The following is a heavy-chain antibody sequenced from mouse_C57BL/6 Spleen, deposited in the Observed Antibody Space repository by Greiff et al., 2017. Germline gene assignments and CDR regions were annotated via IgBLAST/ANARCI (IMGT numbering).Heavy chain of an antibody. CDR1: GFTFSNYW. V-gene: IGHV6-3*01. CDR2: IRLKSDNYAT. D-gene: IGHD3-1*01. CDR3: TGLPSDYAMDY. Sequence: EVQLQQSGGGLVQPGGSMKLSCVASGFTFSNYWMNWVRQSPEKGLEWVAQIRLKSDNYATHYAESVKGRFTISRDDSKSSVYLQMNNLRAEDTGIYYCTGLPSDYAMDYWGQGTSVTVSS. J-gene: IGHJ4*01.